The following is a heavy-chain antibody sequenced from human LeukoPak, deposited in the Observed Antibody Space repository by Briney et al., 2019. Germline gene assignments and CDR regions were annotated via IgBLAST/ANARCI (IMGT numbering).Heavy chain of an antibody. D-gene: IGHD5-24*01. J-gene: IGHJ6*02. CDR1: GFAFSGYG. V-gene: IGHV3-30*18. CDR3: AKDWRWQQPIYGMNV. Sequence: PGGSLRLSCAASGFAFSGYGIHWVRQAPDKGLEWVALISYDGKNKYYADSVKGRFTISRDNSKNTLYLQMSSLRDEDTAVYYCAKDWRWQQPIYGMNVWGQGTTVTVSS. CDR2: ISYDGKNK.